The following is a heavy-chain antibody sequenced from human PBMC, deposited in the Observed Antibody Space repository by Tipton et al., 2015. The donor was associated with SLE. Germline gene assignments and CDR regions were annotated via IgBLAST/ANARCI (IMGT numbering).Heavy chain of an antibody. Sequence: TLSLTCAVSGGSISTYGYYWGWIRQPPGKGLEWIGSIYYSGSTYYNPSLKSRVTISLDTSKNRFSLKLSSVTAADTAVYYCARDEYRYDTTGYHLLGHFDFWGQGTLVTVSS. CDR2: IYYSGST. CDR3: ARDEYRYDTTGYHLLGHFDF. CDR1: GGSISTYGYY. V-gene: IGHV4-39*07. D-gene: IGHD3-22*01. J-gene: IGHJ4*02.